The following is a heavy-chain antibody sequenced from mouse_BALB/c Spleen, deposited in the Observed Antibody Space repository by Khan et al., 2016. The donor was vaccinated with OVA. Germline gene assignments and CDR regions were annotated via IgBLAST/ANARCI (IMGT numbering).Heavy chain of an antibody. CDR1: GYSITSDYA. CDR3: ARGFTY. V-gene: IGHV3-2*02. CDR2: INYSGGT. Sequence: EVQLQESGPGLVKPSQSLSLTCTVTGYSITSDYAWNWIRQFPGNKLEWMGYINYSGGTSYLPSLQSRISITRDTSKNQFFLQLNSVTTEDSATYYCARGFTYWGQGTLVTVS. J-gene: IGHJ3*01.